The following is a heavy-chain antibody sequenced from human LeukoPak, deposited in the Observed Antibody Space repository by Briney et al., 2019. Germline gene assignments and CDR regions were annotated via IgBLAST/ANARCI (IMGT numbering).Heavy chain of an antibody. CDR2: INHSGST. Sequence: SETLSLTCAVYGGSFSGYYWSWIRQPPGKGLEGIGEINHSGSTNYNPSLKSRVTISVDTSKDQFSLKLSSVTAADTAVYYCASSAARLRGHGMDVWGQGTTVTVSS. CDR1: GGSFSGYY. J-gene: IGHJ6*02. CDR3: ASSAARLRGHGMDV. D-gene: IGHD4-17*01. V-gene: IGHV4-34*01.